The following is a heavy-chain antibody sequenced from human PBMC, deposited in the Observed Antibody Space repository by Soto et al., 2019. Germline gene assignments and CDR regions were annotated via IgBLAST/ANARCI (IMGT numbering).Heavy chain of an antibody. CDR2: INAGNGNT. D-gene: IGHD3-22*01. V-gene: IGHV1-3*01. CDR3: ARVGNYYDSSGYYWGALNHFDY. CDR1: GYTFTSHA. J-gene: IGHJ4*02. Sequence: GASVKVSCKASGYTFTSHAMHWVRQAPGQRLEWMGWINAGNGNTKYSQKFQGRVTMTTDTSTSTAYMELRSLRSDDTAVYYCARVGNYYDSSGYYWGALNHFDYWGQGTLVTVSS.